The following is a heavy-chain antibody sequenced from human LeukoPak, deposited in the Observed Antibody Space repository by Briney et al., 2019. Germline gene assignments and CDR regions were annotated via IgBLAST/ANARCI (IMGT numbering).Heavy chain of an antibody. D-gene: IGHD3-22*01. CDR1: GFTFSRYA. Sequence: GGSLRLSCAASGFTFSRYAMHWVRQAPGKGLEYVSAISTNGGSTYYASSVRGRFTISRDNSKNTLYLQMVNLRPEDMAVYYCARGNDSSGYYYFFDYWGQGTLVTVSS. J-gene: IGHJ4*02. CDR3: ARGNDSSGYYYFFDY. CDR2: ISTNGGST. V-gene: IGHV3-64*01.